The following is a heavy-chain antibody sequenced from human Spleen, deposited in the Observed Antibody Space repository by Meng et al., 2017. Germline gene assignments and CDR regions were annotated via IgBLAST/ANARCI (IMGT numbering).Heavy chain of an antibody. CDR3: ASFDHIPRRNYFDY. CDR1: GGSFSNYY. CDR2: IHHSGST. V-gene: IGHV4-34*01. J-gene: IGHJ4*02. Sequence: QVQLQQWGAGLLKTSETLSLTCAVYGGSFSNYYWSWIRQPPGKGLEWIGEIHHSGSTNYNPSLKSRVTISVDTSKIQFSLKLSSVTAADTAVYYCASFDHIPRRNYFDYWGQGTLVTVSS. D-gene: IGHD2-21*01.